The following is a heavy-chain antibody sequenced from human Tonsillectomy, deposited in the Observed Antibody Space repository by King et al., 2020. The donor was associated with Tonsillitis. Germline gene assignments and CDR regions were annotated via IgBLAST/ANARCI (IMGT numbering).Heavy chain of an antibody. V-gene: IGHV4-59*08. J-gene: IGHJ3*02. CDR2: IYYSGST. Sequence: QLQESGPGLVKPSETLSLTCTVSGGSISSYYWSWIRQPPGKGLEWIGYIYYSGSTNYNPSLKSRVTISVDTSKNQFSLKLSSVTAADTAVYYCARPSSGYLDAFDIWGQGTMVTVSS. CDR1: GGSISSYY. D-gene: IGHD3-22*01. CDR3: ARPSSGYLDAFDI.